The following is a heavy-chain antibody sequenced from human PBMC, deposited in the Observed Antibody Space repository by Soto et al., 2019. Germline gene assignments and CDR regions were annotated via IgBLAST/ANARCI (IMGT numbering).Heavy chain of an antibody. CDR1: GFSFSHYA. D-gene: IGHD3-9*01. CDR3: ARDIYDILTGRFDY. CDR2: TSDDGTNI. Sequence: QVQLVESGGGVVQPGRSLRLSCATSGFSFSHYAMHWVRQAPGKGLEWVAVTSDDGTNIYYADSVKGRFTISRDNSKNTLYLQMISLRAEDTAVYYCARDIYDILTGRFDYWGQGTLVTVSS. J-gene: IGHJ4*02. V-gene: IGHV3-30-3*01.